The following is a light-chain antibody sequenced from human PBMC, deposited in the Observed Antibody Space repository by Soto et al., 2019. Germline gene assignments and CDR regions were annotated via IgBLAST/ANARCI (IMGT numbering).Light chain of an antibody. CDR2: RNN. Sequence: VLTQPPSASWTPGQRVTISCSGSSSNIGSNYVYWYQQLPGTAPKLLLYRNNKRPSGVPDRFSGSKSDTSASLAISGLRSEDEADYYCAAWDDSLSGSYVFGTGTKVTVL. V-gene: IGLV1-47*01. CDR1: SSNIGSNY. CDR3: AAWDDSLSGSYV. J-gene: IGLJ1*01.